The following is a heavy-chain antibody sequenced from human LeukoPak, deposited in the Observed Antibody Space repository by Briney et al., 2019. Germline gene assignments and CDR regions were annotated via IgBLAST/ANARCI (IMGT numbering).Heavy chain of an antibody. CDR2: IYYSGST. V-gene: IGHV4-39*07. J-gene: IGHJ4*02. CDR1: GGSISSSSYY. CDR3: ARGSTPQWLVPFDY. D-gene: IGHD6-19*01. Sequence: SETLSLTCTVSGGSISSSSYYWGWIRQPPGKGLEWIGSIYYSGSTYYNPSLKSRVTISVDTSKNQFSLKLSSVTAADTAVYYCARGSTPQWLVPFDYWGQGTLVTVSS.